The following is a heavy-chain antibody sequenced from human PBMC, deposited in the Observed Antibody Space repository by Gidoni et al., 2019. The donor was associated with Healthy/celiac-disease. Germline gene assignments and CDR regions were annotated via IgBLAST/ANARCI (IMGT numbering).Heavy chain of an antibody. CDR3: ARVRVEVYDSSGYYDAFDI. D-gene: IGHD3-22*01. Sequence: QVQLVQSGAEVKKPGASVKVSCKASGYTFTSYYMHWVRQAPGQGLEWMGIINPSGGSTSYAQKFQGRVTMTRDTSTSTVYMELSSLRSEDTAVYYCARVRVEVYDSSGYYDAFDIWGQGTMVTVSS. J-gene: IGHJ3*02. CDR1: GYTFTSYY. CDR2: INPSGGST. V-gene: IGHV1-46*03.